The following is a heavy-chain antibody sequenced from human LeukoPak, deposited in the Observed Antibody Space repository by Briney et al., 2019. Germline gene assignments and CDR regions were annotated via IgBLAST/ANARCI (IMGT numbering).Heavy chain of an antibody. Sequence: GGSLRLSCAASGFTFSSYEMNWVRQAPGKGLEWISYISSSATTMYYADSVKGRFTISRDNAKNSLYLQMNSLRAEDTAVYYCATSGLDDYWGQGALVTVSS. CDR1: GFTFSSYE. CDR2: ISSSATTM. J-gene: IGHJ4*02. D-gene: IGHD6-19*01. V-gene: IGHV3-48*03. CDR3: ATSGLDDY.